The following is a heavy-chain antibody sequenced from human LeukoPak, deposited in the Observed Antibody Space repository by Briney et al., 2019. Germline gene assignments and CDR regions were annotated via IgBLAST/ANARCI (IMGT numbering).Heavy chain of an antibody. CDR2: IDPSDSYT. J-gene: IGHJ4*02. D-gene: IGHD5-24*01. Sequence: XXXXGLEWMGRIDPSDSYTNYSPSFQGHVTISADKSISTAYLQWSSLKASDTAMYYCASLEMATDYWGQGTLVTVSS. V-gene: IGHV5-10-1*01. CDR3: ASLEMATDY.